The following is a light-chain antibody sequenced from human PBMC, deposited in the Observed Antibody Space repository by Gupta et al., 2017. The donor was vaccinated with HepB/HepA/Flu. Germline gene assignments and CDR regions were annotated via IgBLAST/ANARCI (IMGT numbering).Light chain of an antibody. V-gene: IGLV2-8*01. CDR3: SSYACSNNKV. CDR2: EVS. CDR1: SSDVGGYNY. J-gene: IGLJ2*01. Sequence: QSALTHPPSASGSPGQSVTISCTGTSSDVGGYNYVSWYQQHPGKAPKLMIYEVSKRPSGVPDRFSGSKSGNTASLTVSGLQDEDEADYYCSSYACSNNKVFGGGTKLTVL.